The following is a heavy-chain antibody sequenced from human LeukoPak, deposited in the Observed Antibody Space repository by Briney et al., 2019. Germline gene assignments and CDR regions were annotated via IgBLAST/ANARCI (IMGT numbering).Heavy chain of an antibody. CDR1: GGSISSSNW. CDR2: IYHSGST. J-gene: IGHJ4*02. D-gene: IGHD5-18*01. CDR3: ARYRGYSYGYYFDY. V-gene: IGHV4-4*02. Sequence: SGTLSLTCAVSGGSISSSNWWGWVRQPPGKGLEWIGEIYHSGSTNYNPSLKSRVTISVDKSKNQFSLKLSSVTAADTAVYYCARYRGYSYGYYFDYWGQGTLVTVSS.